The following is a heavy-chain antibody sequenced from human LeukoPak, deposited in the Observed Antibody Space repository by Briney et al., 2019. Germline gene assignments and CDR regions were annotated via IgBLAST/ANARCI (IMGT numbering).Heavy chain of an antibody. CDR1: GGSISSYY. Sequence: SETLSLTCTVSGGSISSYYWTWIRQPPGKGLEWIGYIYYSGSTSYNPSLKSRVTISVDTSKNQFSLKLSSVTAADTAVYYCARGGMYYDFWSGYSPRYYYYYYMDVWGKGTTVTVSS. V-gene: IGHV4-59*12. CDR2: IYYSGST. D-gene: IGHD3-3*01. CDR3: ARGGMYYDFWSGYSPRYYYYYYMDV. J-gene: IGHJ6*03.